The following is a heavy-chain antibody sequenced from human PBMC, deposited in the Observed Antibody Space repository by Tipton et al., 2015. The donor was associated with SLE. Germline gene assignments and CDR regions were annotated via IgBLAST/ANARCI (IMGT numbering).Heavy chain of an antibody. Sequence: SLRLSCAASGFTFSRYSMNWVRQAPGRGLEWVSSTSSGTTYVNYADSVKGRFTISRDDAKNSLYLQMNSLRAEDTAVYYCATSLYSSSYCFDQWGQGSLVTVSS. V-gene: IGHV3-21*03. CDR3: ATSLYSSSYCFDQ. J-gene: IGHJ4*02. D-gene: IGHD6-19*01. CDR2: TSSGTTYV. CDR1: GFTFSRYS.